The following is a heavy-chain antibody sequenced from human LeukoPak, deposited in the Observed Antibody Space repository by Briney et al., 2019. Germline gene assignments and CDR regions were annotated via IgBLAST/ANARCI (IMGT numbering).Heavy chain of an antibody. CDR2: ISAYNGNT. J-gene: IGHJ4*02. CDR3: ARTPVFGGGRAAGMRGYYFDY. D-gene: IGHD6-13*01. Sequence: ASVKVSCKASGYTFTSYGISWVRQAPGQGLEWMGWISAYNGNTNYARKLQGRVTMTTDTSTSTAYMELRSLRSDDTAVYYCARTPVFGGGRAAGMRGYYFDYWGQGTLVTVSS. V-gene: IGHV1-18*01. CDR1: GYTFTSYG.